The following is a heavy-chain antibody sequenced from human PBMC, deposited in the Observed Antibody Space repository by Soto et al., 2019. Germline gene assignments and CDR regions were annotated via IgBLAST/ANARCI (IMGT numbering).Heavy chain of an antibody. CDR3: ASLLGGGGNGMDV. CDR1: GFTFSSYG. Sequence: QVQLVESGGGVVQPGRSLRLSCAASGFTFSSYGMHWVRQAPGKGLEWVAVIWYDGSNKYYADSVKGRFTISRDNSKNPVYLQMNSLRAGGTGVYYWASLLGGGGNGMDVWGQGTTVTVSS. J-gene: IGHJ6*02. D-gene: IGHD3-16*01. V-gene: IGHV3-33*01. CDR2: IWYDGSNK.